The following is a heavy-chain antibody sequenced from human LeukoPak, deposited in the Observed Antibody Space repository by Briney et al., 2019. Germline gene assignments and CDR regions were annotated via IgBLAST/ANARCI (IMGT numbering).Heavy chain of an antibody. D-gene: IGHD4-11*01. CDR2: ITGGGGST. Sequence: PGGSLRLSCAASGVTFSSYARSWVRQAPGEGLEWVSAITGGGGSTYYADSVTGRFSISRANTKNTVFLQMDSLRAEDTAEYYCAKGLTPTRFYSDSWGQGTLVTVSS. J-gene: IGHJ4*02. CDR1: GVTFSSYA. V-gene: IGHV3-23*01. CDR3: AKGLTPTRFYSDS.